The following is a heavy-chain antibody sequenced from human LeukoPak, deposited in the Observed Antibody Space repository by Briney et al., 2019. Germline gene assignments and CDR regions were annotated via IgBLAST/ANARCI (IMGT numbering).Heavy chain of an antibody. Sequence: GGSLRLSCAASGFTFSSYSMNWVRQAPGKGLEWVSSISSSSSYIYYADSVKGRFTISRDNAKNSLYLQMNSLRAEDTAVYYCAREPDSSGFYWYFDLWGRGTLVTVSS. CDR3: AREPDSSGFYWYFDL. D-gene: IGHD3-22*01. J-gene: IGHJ2*01. V-gene: IGHV3-21*01. CDR1: GFTFSSYS. CDR2: ISSSSSYI.